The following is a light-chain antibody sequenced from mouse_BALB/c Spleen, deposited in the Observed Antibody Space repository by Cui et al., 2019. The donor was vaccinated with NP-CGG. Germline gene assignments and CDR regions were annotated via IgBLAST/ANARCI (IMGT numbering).Light chain of an antibody. Sequence: HAFVTQESAPTTSPGETVTFTCRSSTGTVTTSNYANWVQEKPDHLFTGLIGSTNNRAPGVPARFSGSLIGDKAALTITGAQTEDEAIYFCALWYSNHWVFGGGTKLTVL. CDR3: ALWYSNHWV. CDR2: STN. CDR1: TGTVTTSNY. V-gene: IGLV1*01. J-gene: IGLJ1*01.